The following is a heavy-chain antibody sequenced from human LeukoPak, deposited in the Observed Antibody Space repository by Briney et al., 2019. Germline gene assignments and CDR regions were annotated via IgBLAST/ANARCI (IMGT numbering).Heavy chain of an antibody. V-gene: IGHV3-30*18. CDR1: GFTFSSYG. CDR3: AEGMASGWYFPFDY. Sequence: PGGSLRLSCAASGFTFSSYGMHWVRQAPGKGLEWVAVISYDGSNKYYADSVKGRFTISRDNSKNTLYLQMSSLRAEDTAVYYCAEGMASGWYFPFDYWGQGTLATVSS. J-gene: IGHJ4*02. CDR2: ISYDGSNK. D-gene: IGHD6-19*01.